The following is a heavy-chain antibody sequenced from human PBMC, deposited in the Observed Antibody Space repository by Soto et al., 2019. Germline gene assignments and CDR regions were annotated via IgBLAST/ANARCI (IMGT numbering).Heavy chain of an antibody. CDR1: GFTFSSYG. V-gene: IGHV3-30*18. CDR3: AKSIVGAIRSGMDV. J-gene: IGHJ6*02. D-gene: IGHD1-26*01. CDR2: ISYDGSNK. Sequence: QVQLVESGGGVVQPGRSLRLSCAASGFTFSSYGMHWVRQAPGKGLEWVAVISYDGSNKYYADSVKGRFTISRDHSKNTLYLHMNSLRAEATAVYYCAKSIVGAIRSGMDVWGQGTTVTVSS.